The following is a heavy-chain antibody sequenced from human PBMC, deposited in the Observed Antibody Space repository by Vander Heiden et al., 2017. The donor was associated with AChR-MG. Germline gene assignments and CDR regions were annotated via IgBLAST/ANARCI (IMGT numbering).Heavy chain of an antibody. CDR1: GFTFDAYA. CDR2: ISWNSGSI. D-gene: IGHD3-16*01. J-gene: IGHJ5*02. CDR3: AKDRREGGDLGWFDP. Sequence: EVQLVESGGGLVQPGRSLRLSCAASGFTFDAYAMHWVRQAPGKGLEWVSGISWNSGSIGYADSVKGRFTISRDNAKNSLYLQMNSLRAEDTALYYCAKDRREGGDLGWFDPWGQGTLVTVSS. V-gene: IGHV3-9*01.